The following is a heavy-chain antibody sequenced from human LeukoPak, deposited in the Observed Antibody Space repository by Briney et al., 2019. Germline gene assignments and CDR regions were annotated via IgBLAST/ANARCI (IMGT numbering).Heavy chain of an antibody. Sequence: HSGGSLRLSCAASGFTFSSYWMSWVRQAPGKGLEWVSAISGSGGSTYYADSVKGRFTISRDNSKNTLYLQMNSLRAEDTAVYYCAKTGWEPNFDYWGQGTLVTVSS. J-gene: IGHJ4*02. CDR1: GFTFSSYW. D-gene: IGHD1-26*01. V-gene: IGHV3-23*01. CDR3: AKTGWEPNFDY. CDR2: ISGSGGST.